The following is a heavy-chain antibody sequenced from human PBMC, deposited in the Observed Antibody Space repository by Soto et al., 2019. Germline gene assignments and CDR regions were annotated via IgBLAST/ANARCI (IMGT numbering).Heavy chain of an antibody. J-gene: IGHJ6*03. CDR2: MNPNSGNT. D-gene: IGHD3-10*01. Sequence: ASVKVSCKASGYTFTSYDINWVRQATGQGLEWIGWMNPNSGNTGYAQKFQGRVTMTRNTSISTAYMELSSLRSEDTAVYYCARGARSKYYGSGSSLTYYYYMDVWGKGTTVTVSS. V-gene: IGHV1-8*01. CDR3: ARGARSKYYGSGSSLTYYYYMDV. CDR1: GYTFTSYD.